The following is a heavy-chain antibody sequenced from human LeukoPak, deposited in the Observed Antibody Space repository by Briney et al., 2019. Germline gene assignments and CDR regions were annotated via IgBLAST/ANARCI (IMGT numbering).Heavy chain of an antibody. CDR3: ARAVNNPLY. Sequence: GSLRLSCAASGFTFSSYAMSWVRQAPGKGLEWVSGISGSGGSTYYADSVKGRFTISRDNSKNTVYLQMNSLRPEDTAVYYCARAVNNPLYWGQGTLVTVSS. CDR2: ISGSGGST. D-gene: IGHD1-14*01. J-gene: IGHJ4*02. CDR1: GFTFSSYA. V-gene: IGHV3-23*01.